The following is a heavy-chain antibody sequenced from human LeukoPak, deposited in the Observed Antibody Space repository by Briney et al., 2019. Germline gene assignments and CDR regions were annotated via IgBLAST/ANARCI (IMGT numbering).Heavy chain of an antibody. CDR1: GGTFSSYA. Sequence: ASVTVSCKASGGTFSSYAISWVRQAPGQGLEWMGRIIPILGIANYAQKFQGRVTITADKSTSTAYMELSSLRSEDTAVYYCARAGPITDILTGYYSHGVSGYYFDYWGQGTLVTVSS. V-gene: IGHV1-69*04. J-gene: IGHJ4*02. CDR2: IIPILGIA. CDR3: ARAGPITDILTGYYSHGVSGYYFDY. D-gene: IGHD3-9*01.